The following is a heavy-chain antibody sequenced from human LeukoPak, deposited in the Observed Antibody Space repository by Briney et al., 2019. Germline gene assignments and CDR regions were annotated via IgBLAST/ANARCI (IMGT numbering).Heavy chain of an antibody. Sequence: ASVKVSCKASGGTFSTYAISWVRQAPGQGLEWVGVIIPMVGTATYARRFQGRVTITADESTSTAYMELSSLRSEDTAVYYCARDLYCNRTSCSVWGQGTLVIVSS. V-gene: IGHV1-69*01. J-gene: IGHJ4*02. CDR2: IIPMVGTA. CDR1: GGTFSTYA. D-gene: IGHD2-2*01. CDR3: ARDLYCNRTSCSV.